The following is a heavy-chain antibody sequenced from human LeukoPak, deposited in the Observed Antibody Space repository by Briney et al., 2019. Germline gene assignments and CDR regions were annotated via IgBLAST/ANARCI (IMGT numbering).Heavy chain of an antibody. CDR1: GYTFTGYY. D-gene: IGHD2-15*01. Sequence: ASVKVSCKASGYTFTGYYMHWVRQAPGQGLEWMGGIIPIFGTANYAQKFQGRVTITADESTSTAYMELSSLRSEDTAVYYCARTHCSGGSCYSWNYYYYYMDVWGKGTTVTISS. CDR2: IIPIFGTA. J-gene: IGHJ6*03. CDR3: ARTHCSGGSCYSWNYYYYYMDV. V-gene: IGHV1-69*13.